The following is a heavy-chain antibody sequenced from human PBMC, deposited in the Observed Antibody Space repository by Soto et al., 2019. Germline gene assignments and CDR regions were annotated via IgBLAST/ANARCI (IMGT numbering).Heavy chain of an antibody. CDR2: IHPNSGGT. CDR3: ARDRGGYYHFDH. J-gene: IGHJ4*02. D-gene: IGHD3-22*01. CDR1: GYTFSDVH. V-gene: IGHV1-2*02. Sequence: ASVEVSCKASGYTFSDVHIHWGRLAPGQGLEWMGWIHPNSGGTNYAQKFQGRVTMTRDTSISTAYMELSRLRSDDTAVYYCARDRGGYYHFDHWGQGALVTVSS.